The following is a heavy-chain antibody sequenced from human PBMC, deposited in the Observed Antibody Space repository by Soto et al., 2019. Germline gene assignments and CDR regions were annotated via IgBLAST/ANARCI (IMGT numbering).Heavy chain of an antibody. CDR1: GDSLSSNSAS. CDR3: AREGSGWSYYYYYYGMDV. V-gene: IGHV6-1*01. Sequence: QTISLTCAISGDSLSSNSASWNWLRQSPSRGLEWLGRSYYRSKWYNDYAVSVKSRITINPDTSKNQFSPQLNSVTPEDTAVYYCAREGSGWSYYYYYYGMDVWGKGNTVTVSX. CDR2: SYYRSKWYN. J-gene: IGHJ6*04. D-gene: IGHD6-19*01.